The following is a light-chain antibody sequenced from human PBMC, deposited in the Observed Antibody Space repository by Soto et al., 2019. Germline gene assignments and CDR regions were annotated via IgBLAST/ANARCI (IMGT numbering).Light chain of an antibody. CDR1: QSVSSN. CDR2: GAS. CDR3: QQYNNWLRT. J-gene: IGKJ1*01. Sequence: IVVKQSPSPPSLFPGEKTTPSSRASQSVSSNLAWYQQKPGQAPRLLIYGASTRATGIPARFSGSGSGTEFTLTISSLQSEDFAVYYCQQYNNWLRTFGQGTKV. V-gene: IGKV3-15*01.